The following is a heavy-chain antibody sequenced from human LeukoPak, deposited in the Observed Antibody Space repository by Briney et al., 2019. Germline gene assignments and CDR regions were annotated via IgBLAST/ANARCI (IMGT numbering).Heavy chain of an antibody. D-gene: IGHD6-13*01. J-gene: IGHJ4*02. CDR2: IIPILGLA. Sequence: SVKVSCKASGYTFTSYDISWDRHAPGQGLEWMGRIIPILGLANYTQKFQGRVTITAHQSTSPAYMELSSVRSEDTAVYYCARSPSIAAGAAGYWGQGTLVTVSS. CDR1: GYTFTSYD. V-gene: IGHV1-69*04. CDR3: ARSPSIAAGAAGY.